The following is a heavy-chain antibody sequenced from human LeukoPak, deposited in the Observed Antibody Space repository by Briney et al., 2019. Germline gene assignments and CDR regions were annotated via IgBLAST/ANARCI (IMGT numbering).Heavy chain of an antibody. D-gene: IGHD2-2*01. J-gene: IGHJ6*02. CDR3: AKGGQYQLLPYYYYGMDV. CDR1: GFTFSSYG. CDR2: ISYDGSNK. V-gene: IGHV3-30*18. Sequence: GGSLRLSCAASGFTFSSYGMHWVRQAPGKGLEWVAVISYDGSNKYYADSVKGRFTISRDNSKNTLYLQMNSLRAEDTAVYYCAKGGQYQLLPYYYYGMDVWGQGTTVAASS.